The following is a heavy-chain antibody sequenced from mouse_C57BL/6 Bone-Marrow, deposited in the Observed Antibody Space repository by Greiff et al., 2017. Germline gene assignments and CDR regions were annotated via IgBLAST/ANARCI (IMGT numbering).Heavy chain of an antibody. V-gene: IGHV1-50*01. CDR3: AREGYDYDDCDY. Sequence: QVQLKQPGAELVKPGASVKLSCKASGYTFTSYWMQWVKQRPGQGLEWIGEIDPSDSYTNYNQKFKGKATLTVDTSSSTAYMQLSSLTSEDSAVYYCAREGYDYDDCDYWGQGTTLTVSS. D-gene: IGHD2-4*01. J-gene: IGHJ2*01. CDR1: GYTFTSYW. CDR2: IDPSDSYT.